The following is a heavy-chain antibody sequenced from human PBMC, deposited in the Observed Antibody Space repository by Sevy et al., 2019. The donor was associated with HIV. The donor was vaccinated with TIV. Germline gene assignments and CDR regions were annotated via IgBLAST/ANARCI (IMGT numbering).Heavy chain of an antibody. J-gene: IGHJ6*02. D-gene: IGHD6-19*01. Sequence: SETLSLTCTVSGGSISSGSYYWSWIRQPAGKGLEWIGRIYTSGSTNYNPSLKSRVTMSVDTSKNQFSLKLSSVTAAATAVYYCSRDNLPSSGWPSYYYYGMDVWGQGTTVTVSS. CDR2: IYTSGST. CDR1: GGSISSGSYY. CDR3: SRDNLPSSGWPSYYYYGMDV. V-gene: IGHV4-61*02.